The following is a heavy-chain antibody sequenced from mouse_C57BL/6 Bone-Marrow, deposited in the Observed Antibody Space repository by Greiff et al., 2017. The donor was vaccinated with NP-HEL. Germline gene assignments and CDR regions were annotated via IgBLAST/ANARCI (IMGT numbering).Heavy chain of an antibody. CDR1: GYTFTDSY. CDR3: AKGGLLDN. D-gene: IGHD2-3*01. J-gene: IGHJ2*01. V-gene: IGHV1-26*01. CDR2: INPNNGGT. Sequence: EVQLQQSGPELVKPGASVKISCKASGYTFTDSYMNWVKQSHGKSLEWIGDINPNNGGTSYNQKFKGKATLTVDKSSSTAYMELRSLTSEDAAVYDCAKGGLLDNWGQGTTLTVSS.